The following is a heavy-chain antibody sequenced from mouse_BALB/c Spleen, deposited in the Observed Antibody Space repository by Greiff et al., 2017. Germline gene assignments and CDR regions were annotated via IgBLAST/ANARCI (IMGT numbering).Heavy chain of an antibody. J-gene: IGHJ4*01. CDR3: ARDGNQSYYAMDY. D-gene: IGHD2-1*01. V-gene: IGHV2-6-7*01. CDR1: GFSLTGYG. CDR2: IWGDGST. Sequence: VQLQESGPGLVAPSQSLSITCTVSGFSLTGYGVNWVRQPPGKGLEWLGMIWGDGSTDYNSALKSRLSISKDNSKSQVFLKMNSLQTDDTARYYCARDGNQSYYAMDYWGQGTSVTVSS.